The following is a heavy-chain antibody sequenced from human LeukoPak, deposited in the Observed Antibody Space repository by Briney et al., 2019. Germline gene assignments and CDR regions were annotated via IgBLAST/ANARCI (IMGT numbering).Heavy chain of an antibody. J-gene: IGHJ6*03. CDR3: ARVGRVSIYPSYMDV. CDR2: ISHDGRDT. CDR1: GFTFSTFP. D-gene: IGHD6-6*01. V-gene: IGHV3-30*04. Sequence: GGSLRLSCEASGFTFSTFPVHWVRQTPDKRLEWVAVISHDGRDTYYADSVKGRFTISRDNSKNTLYLQMNSLSPEDTAVVYCARVGRVSIYPSYMDVWGKGTTVIVSS.